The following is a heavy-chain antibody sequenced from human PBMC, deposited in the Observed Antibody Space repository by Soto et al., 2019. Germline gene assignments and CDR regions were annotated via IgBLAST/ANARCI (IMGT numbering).Heavy chain of an antibody. CDR1: GFTFSSYA. V-gene: IGHV3-23*01. CDR2: ISGSGVTT. CDR3: VKLLYYGVYHPFDY. D-gene: IGHD4-17*01. J-gene: IGHJ4*02. Sequence: GGSLRLSCAASGFTFSSYAMTWARQAPGKGLEWVSTISGSGVTTYYADSVKGRFTISRGNSENTLYLQMDSLRVQDTAIYYCVKLLYYGVYHPFDYWGQGTLVTVAS.